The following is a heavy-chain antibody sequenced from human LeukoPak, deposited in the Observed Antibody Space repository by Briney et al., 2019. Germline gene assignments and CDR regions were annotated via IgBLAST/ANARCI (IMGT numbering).Heavy chain of an antibody. D-gene: IGHD6-13*01. CDR3: ARDRIIAAAGIGEYFQH. CDR1: GFTFSSYS. V-gene: IGHV3-21*01. Sequence: GGSLRFFCAASGFTFSSYSMNWVRQAPGKGLEWVSSIGSSSSYIYYADSVKGRFTISRDNAKNSLYLQMNSLRAEDTAVYYCARDRIIAAAGIGEYFQHWGQGTLVTVSS. J-gene: IGHJ1*01. CDR2: IGSSSSYI.